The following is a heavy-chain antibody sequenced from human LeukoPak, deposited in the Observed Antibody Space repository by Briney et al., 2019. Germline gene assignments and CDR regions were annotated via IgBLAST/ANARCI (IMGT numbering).Heavy chain of an antibody. Sequence: ASVKVSCKASGGTFSSYAISWVRQAPGQGLEWMGGIIPIFGTANYAQKFQGRVTITTDESTSTAYMELSGLRTEDTAVYYCATLGELAAHYYYYVDVWGKGTTVTVSS. D-gene: IGHD1-26*01. CDR3: ATLGELAAHYYYYVDV. V-gene: IGHV1-69*05. J-gene: IGHJ6*03. CDR1: GGTFSSYA. CDR2: IIPIFGTA.